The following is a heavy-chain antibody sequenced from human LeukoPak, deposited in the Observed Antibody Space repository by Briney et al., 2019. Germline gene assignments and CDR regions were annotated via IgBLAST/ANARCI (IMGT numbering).Heavy chain of an antibody. CDR3: ARHARYYYDSSGSIEGN. CDR1: GGSISSYY. V-gene: IGHV4-59*01. J-gene: IGHJ4*02. D-gene: IGHD3-22*01. CDR2: IYYSGST. Sequence: SETLSLTCTVSGGSISSYYWSWIRQPPGKGLEWIGYIYYSGSTNYNPSLKSRVTISVDTSKNQFSLKLSSVTAADTAVYYCARHARYYYDSSGSIEGNWGQGTLVTVSS.